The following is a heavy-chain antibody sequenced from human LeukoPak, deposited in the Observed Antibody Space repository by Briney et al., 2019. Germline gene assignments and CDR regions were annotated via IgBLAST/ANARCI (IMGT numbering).Heavy chain of an antibody. V-gene: IGHV3-74*01. CDR2: IHGDGDNI. D-gene: IGHD1-26*01. CDR1: GFPFSSYA. Sequence: PGESLRLSCAASGFPFSSYAMYWVRQAPGKGLVWVARIHGDGDNISYADSVRGRFTISRDNAKDTLYLHMNSLRPEDTAVYYCARAQVGAPTDLWGQGTLVTVSS. CDR3: ARAQVGAPTDL. J-gene: IGHJ5*02.